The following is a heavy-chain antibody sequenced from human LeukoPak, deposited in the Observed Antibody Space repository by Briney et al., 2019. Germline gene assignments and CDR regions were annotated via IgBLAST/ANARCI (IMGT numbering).Heavy chain of an antibody. V-gene: IGHV1-2*02. Sequence: ASVKVSCKASGYTFTGYYMHWVRQAPGQGLEWMGWINTNSGGTNYAQKFQGRVTMTRDTSISTAYMELSRLRSDDTAVYYCARDYDGYDDYRKWDYWGQGTPVTVSS. CDR2: INTNSGGT. CDR1: GYTFTGYY. D-gene: IGHD4-17*01. J-gene: IGHJ4*02. CDR3: ARDYDGYDDYRKWDY.